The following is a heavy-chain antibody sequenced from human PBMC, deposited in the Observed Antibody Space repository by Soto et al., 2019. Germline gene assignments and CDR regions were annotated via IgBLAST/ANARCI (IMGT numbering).Heavy chain of an antibody. V-gene: IGHV3-30-3*01. J-gene: IGHJ4*02. CDR1: GFTFSSYA. CDR2: ISYDGSNK. Sequence: GGSLRLSCAASGFTFSSYAMHWVRQAPGKGLEWVAVISYDGSNKYYADSVKGRFTISRDNSKNTLYLQMNSLRAEDTAVYYCARDPSSRDGYNLDYWGQGTLVTVSS. CDR3: ARDPSSRDGYNLDY. D-gene: IGHD5-12*01.